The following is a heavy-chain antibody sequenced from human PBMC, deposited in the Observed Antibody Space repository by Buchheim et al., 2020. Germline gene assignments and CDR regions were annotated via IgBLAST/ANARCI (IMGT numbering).Heavy chain of an antibody. CDR1: GFTFSGYN. D-gene: IGHD1-7*01. CDR3: ARARELGYYYYGMDV. Sequence: EVQLVESGGGLVQPGGSLRLSCAASGFTFSGYNMNWVRQAPGKGLEWVSYISSDSSTIYYADSVKGRFTISRDNAKNSLYLQMNSLRDEDTAVYYCARARELGYYYYGMDVWGQGTT. J-gene: IGHJ6*02. CDR2: ISSDSSTI. V-gene: IGHV3-48*02.